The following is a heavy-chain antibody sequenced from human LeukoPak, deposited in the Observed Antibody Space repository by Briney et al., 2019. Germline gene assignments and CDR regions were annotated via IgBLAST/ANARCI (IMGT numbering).Heavy chain of an antibody. V-gene: IGHV5-51*01. Sequence: GESLKISCKGSGYSFTSYWIGWVRQMPGKGLEWMGIIYPGDSDTRYSPSFQGQVTISADKSISTAYLQWSSLKASDTAMYYCARRPPTYYYDSSAPDYWGQGTLVTVSS. J-gene: IGHJ4*02. CDR3: ARRPPTYYYDSSAPDY. CDR1: GYSFTSYW. CDR2: IYPGDSDT. D-gene: IGHD3-22*01.